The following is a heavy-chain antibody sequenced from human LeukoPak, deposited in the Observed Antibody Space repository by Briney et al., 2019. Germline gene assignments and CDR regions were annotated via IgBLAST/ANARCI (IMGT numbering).Heavy chain of an antibody. V-gene: IGHV4-34*08. J-gene: IGHJ6*03. CDR3: ATSRPLNCSSTSCPRYYYYMDV. Sequence: SETLSLTCAVSGGTFSGYYWSWIRQPPGKGLEWIGEINHSGSTNYNPSLKSRVTISVDTSKNQFSLKLSSVTAADTAVYYCATSRPLNCSSTSCPRYYYYMDVWGKGTTVTVSS. CDR1: GGTFSGYY. CDR2: INHSGST. D-gene: IGHD2-2*01.